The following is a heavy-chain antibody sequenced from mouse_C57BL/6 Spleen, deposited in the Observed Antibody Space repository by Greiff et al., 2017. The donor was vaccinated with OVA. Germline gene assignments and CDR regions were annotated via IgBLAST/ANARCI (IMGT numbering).Heavy chain of an antibody. CDR3: ARGATVVATNYFDY. J-gene: IGHJ2*01. V-gene: IGHV1-82*01. Sequence: VKLMASGPELVKPGASVKISCKASGYAFSSSWMNWVKQRPGKGLEWIGRIYPGDGDTNYNGKFKGKATLTADKSSSTAYMQLSSLTSEDSAVYFCARGATVVATNYFDYWGQGTTLTVSS. CDR2: IYPGDGDT. D-gene: IGHD1-1*01. CDR1: GYAFSSSW.